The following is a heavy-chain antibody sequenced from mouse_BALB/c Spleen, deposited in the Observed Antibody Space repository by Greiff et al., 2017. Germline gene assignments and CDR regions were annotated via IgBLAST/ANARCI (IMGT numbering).Heavy chain of an antibody. CDR3: ARWDYGSSYEGRCAY. CDR2: IDPANGNT. CDR1: GFNIKDTY. J-gene: IGHJ3*01. Sequence: VQLQQSGAELVKPGASVKLSCTASGFNIKDTYMHWVKQRPEQGLEWIGRIDPANGNTKYDPKFQGKATITADTSSNTAYLQLSSLTSEDTAVYYCARWDYGSSYEGRCAYWGQGTLVTVSA. V-gene: IGHV14-3*02. D-gene: IGHD1-1*01.